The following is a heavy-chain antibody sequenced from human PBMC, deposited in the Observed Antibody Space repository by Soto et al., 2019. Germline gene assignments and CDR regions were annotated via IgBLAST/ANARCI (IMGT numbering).Heavy chain of an antibody. V-gene: IGHV1-2*02. CDR2: ISPNSGGT. CDR1: GYTFTGYY. CDR3: ARVGSVAATPDY. J-gene: IGHJ4*02. D-gene: IGHD2-15*01. Sequence: QVQLVQSGTEVKKPGASVKVSCKASGYTFTGYYLHWVRQAPGQGLEWMGWISPNSGGTNYAQKFQGRVTMTRDTSISTADMELSSLRSDDTAVYYCARVGSVAATPDYWGQGPLVTVSS.